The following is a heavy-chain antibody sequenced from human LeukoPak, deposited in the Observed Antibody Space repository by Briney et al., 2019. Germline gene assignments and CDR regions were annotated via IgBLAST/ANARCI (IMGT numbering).Heavy chain of an antibody. V-gene: IGHV1-46*01. Sequence: ASVTVSCKASGYTFTSYYMHWVRQAPGQGLEWMGIINPSGGSTSYAQKFQGRVTMTRDMSTSTVYMELSSLRSEDTAVYYCARVRRITGSDYWGQGTLVTVSS. CDR3: ARVRRITGSDY. CDR1: GYTFTSYY. CDR2: INPSGGST. J-gene: IGHJ4*02.